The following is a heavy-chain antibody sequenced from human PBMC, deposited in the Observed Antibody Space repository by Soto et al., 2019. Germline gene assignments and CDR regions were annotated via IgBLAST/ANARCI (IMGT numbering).Heavy chain of an antibody. V-gene: IGHV1-69*14. CDR2: IIPIFGTA. J-gene: IGHJ5*02. D-gene: IGHD3-10*01. Sequence: QVQLVQSGAEVKKPGSSVKVSCKASGGTFSSYAISWVRQAPGQGLEWMGGIIPIFGTANYAQKFQGRVTXPXDXXTSTADMELSSLRSEDTAVYYCARLGTMGYNWFDPWGQGTLVTVSS. CDR3: ARLGTMGYNWFDP. CDR1: GGTFSSYA.